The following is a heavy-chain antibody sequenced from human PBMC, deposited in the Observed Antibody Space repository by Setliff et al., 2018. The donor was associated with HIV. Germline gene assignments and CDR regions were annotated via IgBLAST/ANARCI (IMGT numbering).Heavy chain of an antibody. CDR3: ARDHKYYYDSSGLDY. V-gene: IGHV4-59*02. D-gene: IGHD3-22*01. J-gene: IGHJ4*02. CDR2: IYYSGST. CDR1: GGSVSGYY. Sequence: SETLSLTCSVSGGSVSGYYWSWIRQPPGKGLEWIGYIYYSGSTNYNPSLKSRVTISVATSKNQFSLKLSSVTAADTAVYYCARDHKYYYDSSGLDYWGQGTLVTVSS.